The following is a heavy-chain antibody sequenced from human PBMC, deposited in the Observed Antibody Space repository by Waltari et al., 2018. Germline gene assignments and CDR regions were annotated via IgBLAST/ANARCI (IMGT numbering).Heavy chain of an antibody. V-gene: IGHV4-34*01. CDR3: ARAGYYDILTGYLSNNWFDP. Sequence: QVQPQQWGAGLLKPSETLSLTCAVYGGSFSGYYWSWIRQPPGKGLEWIGEINHSGSTNYNPSLKSRVTISVDTSKNQFSLKLSSVTAADTAVYYCARAGYYDILTGYLSNNWFDPWGQGTLVTVSS. CDR1: GGSFSGYY. CDR2: INHSGST. D-gene: IGHD3-9*01. J-gene: IGHJ5*02.